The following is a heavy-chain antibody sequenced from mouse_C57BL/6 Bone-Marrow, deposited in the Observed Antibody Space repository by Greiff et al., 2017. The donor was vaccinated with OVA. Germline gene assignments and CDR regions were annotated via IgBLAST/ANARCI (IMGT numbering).Heavy chain of an antibody. CDR3: ARDRGLRRGYYAMDY. V-gene: IGHV5-4*01. CDR1: GFTFSSYA. D-gene: IGHD2-2*01. Sequence: EVHLVESGGGLVKPGGSLKLSCAASGFTFSSYAMSWVRQTPEKRLEWVATISDGGSYTYYPDNVKGRFTISRDNAKNNLYLQMSHLKSEDTAMYYCARDRGLRRGYYAMDYWGQGTSVTVSS. CDR2: ISDGGSYT. J-gene: IGHJ4*01.